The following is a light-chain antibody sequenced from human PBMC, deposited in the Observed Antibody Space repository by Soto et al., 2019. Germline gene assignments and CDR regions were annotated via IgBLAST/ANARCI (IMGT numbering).Light chain of an antibody. CDR2: EVS. V-gene: IGLV2-14*01. CDR1: SSDVGGYNY. J-gene: IGLJ1*01. Sequence: QSALTQPASVSGSPGQSITISCTGTSSDVGGYNYVSWYQQHPGKAPKLMIYEVSNRPSGVSNRFSGSKSGNTASLTISGLQAEDEADYYCSSYTSRSIDYVFGTGTKPTVL. CDR3: SSYTSRSIDYV.